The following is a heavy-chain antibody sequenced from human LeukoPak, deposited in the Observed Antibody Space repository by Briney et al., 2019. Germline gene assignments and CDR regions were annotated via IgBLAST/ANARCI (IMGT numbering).Heavy chain of an antibody. J-gene: IGHJ5*02. CDR3: ARSTAAGPSPES. D-gene: IGHD6-13*01. Sequence: TSETQSLTCSVSGAYINSYYWIWIRQPSGKGLEWIGYIFYTGSANYNPSLKNRVSISLDTSKNQFSLTLRSVTAADTAMYFCARSTAAGPSPESWGQGTLVTVSS. CDR2: IFYTGSA. CDR1: GAYINSYY. V-gene: IGHV4-59*01.